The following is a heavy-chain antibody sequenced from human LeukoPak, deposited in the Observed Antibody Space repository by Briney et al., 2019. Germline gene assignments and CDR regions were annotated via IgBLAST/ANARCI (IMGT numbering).Heavy chain of an antibody. CDR2: IKEDGSET. CDR3: ARTYYYDSSGHPDY. D-gene: IGHD3-22*01. Sequence: GGSLRLSCTASAITFSNSWMSWVRQARGKGLEWVANIKEDGSETNYVDSVKGRFTISRDNAKNSLFLQMNSLRAEDTAVYYCARTYYYDSSGHPDYWGQGTLVTVSS. V-gene: IGHV3-7*04. J-gene: IGHJ4*02. CDR1: AITFSNSW.